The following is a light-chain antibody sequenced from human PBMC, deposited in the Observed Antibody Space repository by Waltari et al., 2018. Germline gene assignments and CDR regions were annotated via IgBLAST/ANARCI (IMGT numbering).Light chain of an antibody. CDR2: GAS. J-gene: IGKJ4*01. CDR1: QTVRTTY. CDR3: QQYDISPLT. V-gene: IGKV3-20*01. Sequence: EIVLTQSPGTLSLSPGERATLSCRASQTVRTTYLARYQQKPGQAPTLLIYGASSRATGIPDRFSGSGSGTDFSLTINSLEPEDFAVYYCQQYDISPLTFGGGTKVEIK.